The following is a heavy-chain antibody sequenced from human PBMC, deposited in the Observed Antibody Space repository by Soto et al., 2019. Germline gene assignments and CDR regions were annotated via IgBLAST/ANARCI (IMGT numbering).Heavy chain of an antibody. CDR3: ARVRKLEEVWFEC. D-gene: IGHD3-9*01. J-gene: IGHJ1*01. V-gene: IGHV3-48*02. CDR1: GFPFNSYS. Sequence: WGSRRLSCAASGFPFNSYSMNWVRQDPGKGLEWISYISSTITTIYYADSVQGRFTVSRDNARNSLFLQMNGLRDDDTAVYYCARVRKLEEVWFECWGKGVLVTVSS. CDR2: ISSTITTI.